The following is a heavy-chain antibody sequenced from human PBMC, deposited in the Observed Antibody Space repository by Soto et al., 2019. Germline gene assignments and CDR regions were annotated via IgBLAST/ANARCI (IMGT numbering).Heavy chain of an antibody. J-gene: IGHJ4*02. CDR2: VDYTGSYT. CDR3: TKRSGGFSECDY. Sequence: EVQLLESGGGLVQPGGALRLSCAASGFTFSGFAMNWVRQPPGKGLEWVSSVDYTGSYTFYAASVKGRFTLSRDNAKNMLYLELTSLRSEDTAVYYFTKRSGGFSECDYWCQGTLVIVSS. D-gene: IGHD5-12*01. V-gene: IGHV3-23*01. CDR1: GFTFSGFA.